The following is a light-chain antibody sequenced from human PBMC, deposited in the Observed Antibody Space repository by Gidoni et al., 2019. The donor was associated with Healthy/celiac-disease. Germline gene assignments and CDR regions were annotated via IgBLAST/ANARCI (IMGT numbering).Light chain of an antibody. CDR1: QDISNY. CDR2: DAS. Sequence: DIQMTPSPSSLSASVGDRVTITCQASQDISNYLNWYQQKPGKAPKLLIYDASNLETWFPSRFSGSGSGTDFTFTISSLQPEDIATYYCQQYDNLPTFGQGTRLEIK. J-gene: IGKJ5*01. CDR3: QQYDNLPT. V-gene: IGKV1-33*01.